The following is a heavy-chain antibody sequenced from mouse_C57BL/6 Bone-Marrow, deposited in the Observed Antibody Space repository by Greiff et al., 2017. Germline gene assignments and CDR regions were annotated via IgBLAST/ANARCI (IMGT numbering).Heavy chain of an antibody. D-gene: IGHD2-4*01. CDR3: ARHGYDYGGGAMDY. V-gene: IGHV2-6-1*01. J-gene: IGHJ4*01. CDR2: IWSDGST. Sequence: VMLVESGPGLVAPSQSLSITCTVSGFSLTSYGVHWVRQPPGKGLEWLVVIWSDGSTTYNSATKSRLSISKDNSKSQVFLRMNSLQTDDTAIYYCARHGYDYGGGAMDYWGQGTSVTVSS. CDR1: GFSLTSYG.